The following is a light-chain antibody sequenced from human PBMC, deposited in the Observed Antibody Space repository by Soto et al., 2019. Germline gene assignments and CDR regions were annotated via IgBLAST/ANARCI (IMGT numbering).Light chain of an antibody. CDR2: DAS. CDR1: QSITRS. J-gene: IGKJ1*01. Sequence: DIQMTQSPSTLSASVGDRVTITCRASQSITRSLAWYQQKLGKAPKLLIYDASSLHSGVPSRFTGSGFGTEFTLTISSLQPEDFATYYCQQYHRYSRTFGQGTKVDIK. V-gene: IGKV1-5*01. CDR3: QQYHRYSRT.